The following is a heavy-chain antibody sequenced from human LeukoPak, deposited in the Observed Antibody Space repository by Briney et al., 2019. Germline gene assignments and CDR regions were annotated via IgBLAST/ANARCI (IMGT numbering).Heavy chain of an antibody. Sequence: PSEPLSLTCTVSGASVSSDNYYWSWIRQPPGKGLEWIGYIYYSGSANYNPSLKSRVTISVDTSKNQFSLKLRSVTAADTAVYYCARYLDTAMVRAGYFDYWGQGTLVTVSS. J-gene: IGHJ4*02. D-gene: IGHD5-18*01. CDR3: ARYLDTAMVRAGYFDY. V-gene: IGHV4-61*01. CDR1: GASVSSDNYY. CDR2: IYYSGSA.